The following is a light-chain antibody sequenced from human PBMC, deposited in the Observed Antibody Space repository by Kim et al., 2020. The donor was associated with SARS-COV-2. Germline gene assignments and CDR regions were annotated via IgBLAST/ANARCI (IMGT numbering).Light chain of an antibody. CDR2: GAS. CDR3: QQYESYPIT. V-gene: IGKV1-33*01. Sequence: ASVGDRVTITCQASQDISNSLNWYQQKPGKAPNLLIYGASHLETRVPSRFSGSGSGTHFSFTISGLQPEDFATYYCQQYESYPITFGQGTRLEIK. CDR1: QDISNS. J-gene: IGKJ5*01.